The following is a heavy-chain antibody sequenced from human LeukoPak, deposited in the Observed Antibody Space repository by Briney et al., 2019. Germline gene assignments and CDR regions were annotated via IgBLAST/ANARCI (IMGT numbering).Heavy chain of an antibody. CDR1: GYTFKSYG. V-gene: IGHV1-2*02. CDR2: INPNTGVT. Sequence: GASVKVSCKTSGYTFKSYGITWVRQAPEQGLEWMGWINPNTGVTNYAQTFQGRVTMTRDTSISTAYMELSRLRSDDTAVYFCARGTNGGNTIDYWGQGTLATVSS. CDR3: ARGTNGGNTIDY. D-gene: IGHD4-23*01. J-gene: IGHJ4*02.